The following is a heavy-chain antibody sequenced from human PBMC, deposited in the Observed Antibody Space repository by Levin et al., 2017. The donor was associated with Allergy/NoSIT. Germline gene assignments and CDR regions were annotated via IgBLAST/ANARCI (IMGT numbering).Heavy chain of an antibody. Sequence: SETLSLTCTVSGGSISTHYWIWIRQPPGKGLEWIGYISYSGSTNYNPSLKSRVTMSIDTSKNQFSLKLRSVTAADTAVYYCARDRTLRSSANVYYYGMDVWGQGTTVTVSS. CDR3: ARDRTLRSSANVYYYGMDV. V-gene: IGHV4-59*11. J-gene: IGHJ6*02. CDR1: GGSISTHY. D-gene: IGHD3-22*01. CDR2: ISYSGST.